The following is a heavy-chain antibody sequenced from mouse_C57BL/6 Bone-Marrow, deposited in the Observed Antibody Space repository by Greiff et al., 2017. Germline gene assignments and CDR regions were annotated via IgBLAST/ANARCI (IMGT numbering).Heavy chain of an antibody. CDR1: GFNIKDYY. CDR2: IDPEDGEN. V-gene: IGHV14-2*01. D-gene: IGHD2-2*01. Sequence: EVQLQQSGAELVKPGASVKLSCTASGFNIKDYYMHWVKQRTEQGLEWIGRIDPEDGENKYAPKFQGKVTISADTSSNTAYLQLSSLTSKDTAVYYCASQGYGYHFAYWGQGTLVTVSA. CDR3: ASQGYGYHFAY. J-gene: IGHJ3*01.